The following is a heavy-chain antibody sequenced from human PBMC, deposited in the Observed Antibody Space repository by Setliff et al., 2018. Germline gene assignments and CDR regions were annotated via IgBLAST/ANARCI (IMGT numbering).Heavy chain of an antibody. V-gene: IGHV4-34*01. CDR1: GGSFSAYY. CDR2: VNYSGTS. Sequence: SETLSLTCAVCGGSFSAYYWSWARQPPGKGLEWIGEVNYSGTSNYNPSLKSRVTISVDKSTNQFSLKLNSVTAADTAVYYCVRTDYSDGRYSMDVWGKGTTVTVSS. CDR3: VRTDYSDGRYSMDV. J-gene: IGHJ6*03. D-gene: IGHD6-19*01.